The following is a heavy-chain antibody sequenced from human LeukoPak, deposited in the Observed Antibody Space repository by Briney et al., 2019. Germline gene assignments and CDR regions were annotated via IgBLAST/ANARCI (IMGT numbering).Heavy chain of an antibody. CDR3: ARGRRILAAGSYYFDY. Sequence: PGGSLSLSCAASGFSLKDYYFSWIRQAPGKGLEWVSFINVNGGAMYYADFVKGRFTISRDNAKSSLYLEMNSLRVEDTAVYYCARGRRILAAGSYYFDYWGQGSLVTVSS. J-gene: IGHJ4*02. CDR2: INVNGGAM. CDR1: GFSLKDYY. V-gene: IGHV3-11*01. D-gene: IGHD6-13*01.